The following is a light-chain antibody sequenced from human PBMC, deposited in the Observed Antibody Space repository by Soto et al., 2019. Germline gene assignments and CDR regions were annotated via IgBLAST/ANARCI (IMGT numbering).Light chain of an antibody. Sequence: DIQMTQSPSSLSASVGDRVTISCRASQSIATYLNCYQQKPGKAPKVLIYAASSLQSGVPSRFSGSGSGTDFTLTISSLQPEDFATYYCQQSYSAPITFGQGTRLEIK. CDR1: QSIATY. J-gene: IGKJ5*01. V-gene: IGKV1-39*01. CDR2: AAS. CDR3: QQSYSAPIT.